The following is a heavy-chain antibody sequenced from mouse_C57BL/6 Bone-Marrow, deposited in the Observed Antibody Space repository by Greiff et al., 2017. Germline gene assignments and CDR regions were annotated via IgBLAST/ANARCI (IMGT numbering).Heavy chain of an antibody. CDR1: GYTFTSYW. Sequence: VQLQQPGAELVKPGASVKMSCKASGYTFTSYWITWVEQRPGQGLEWIGDIYPGSGSTNYNEKFKSKATLTVDTSSSTAYMQLSSLTSEDSAVYYCARLSAVVRYFDVWGTGTTVTVSS. CDR2: IYPGSGST. J-gene: IGHJ1*03. CDR3: ARLSAVVRYFDV. D-gene: IGHD1-1*01. V-gene: IGHV1-55*01.